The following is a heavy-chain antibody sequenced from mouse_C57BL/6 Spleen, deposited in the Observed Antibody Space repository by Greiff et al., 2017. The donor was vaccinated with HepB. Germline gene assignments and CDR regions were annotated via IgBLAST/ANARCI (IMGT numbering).Heavy chain of an antibody. CDR2: INPSSGYT. CDR1: GYTFTSYT. V-gene: IGHV1-4*01. D-gene: IGHD2-3*01. J-gene: IGHJ2*01. CDR3: ARIYDGYLHYFDY. Sequence: QVHVKQSGAELARPGASVKMSCKASGYTFTSYTMHWVKQRPGQGLEWIGYINPSSGYTKYNQKFKDKATLTADKSSSTAYMQLSSLTSEDSAVYYCARIYDGYLHYFDYWGQGTTLTVSS.